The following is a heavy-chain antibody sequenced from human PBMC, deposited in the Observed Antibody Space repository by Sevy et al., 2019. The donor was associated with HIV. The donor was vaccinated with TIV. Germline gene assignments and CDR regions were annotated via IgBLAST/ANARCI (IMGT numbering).Heavy chain of an antibody. J-gene: IGHJ5*02. D-gene: IGHD3-22*01. Sequence: GGSLRLSCAASGFTFSSFAMHWVRQAPDKGLEWAADISYDGSNKYYADSVKGRFTISRDNSENTLYLQMNSLRAEDTAVYYCARGPTYYYDSSRYDWFDPWGQGTLVTVSS. CDR3: ARGPTYYYDSSRYDWFDP. V-gene: IGHV3-30-3*01. CDR2: ISYDGSNK. CDR1: GFTFSSFA.